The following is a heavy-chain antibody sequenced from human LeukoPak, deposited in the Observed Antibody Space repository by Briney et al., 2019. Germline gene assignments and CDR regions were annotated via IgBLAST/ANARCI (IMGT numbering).Heavy chain of an antibody. J-gene: IGHJ4*02. CDR3: GRDPSSSWDFDY. D-gene: IGHD6-13*01. Sequence: GASVKVSCKPSGYTFTSYYMHWVRQAPGQGLEWMGIINPSGGSTSYAQKFQGRVTSTRTIPTSTVYLELGRWRSEARAGFYCGRDPSSSWDFDYWGQGTLVSVSS. CDR1: GYTFTSYY. CDR2: INPSGGST. V-gene: IGHV1-46*01.